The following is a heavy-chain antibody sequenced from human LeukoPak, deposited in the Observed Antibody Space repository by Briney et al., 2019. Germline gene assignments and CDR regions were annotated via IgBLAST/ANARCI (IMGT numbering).Heavy chain of an antibody. V-gene: IGHV7-4-1*02. D-gene: IGHD6-13*01. J-gene: IGHJ6*02. CDR1: GYTFTSYA. CDR2: INTNTGNP. CDR3: ARKFSSRYYYGMDV. Sequence: ASVKVSCKASGYTFTSYAMNWVRQAPGQGLEWMGWINTNTGNPTYAQGFTGRFVFSLDTSVSTAYLQISSLKAEDTAVYYCARKFSSRYYYGMDVWGQGTTVTVSS.